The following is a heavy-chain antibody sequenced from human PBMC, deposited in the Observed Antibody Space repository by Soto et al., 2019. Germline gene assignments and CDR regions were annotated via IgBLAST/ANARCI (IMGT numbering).Heavy chain of an antibody. J-gene: IGHJ6*02. V-gene: IGHV3-30*18. Sequence: GGSLRLSCAASGFTFSSYGMHWVRQAPGKGLEWVAVISYDGSNKYYADSVKGRFTISRDNSKNTLYLQMNSLRAEDTAVYYCAKDSAGGDYYYYGMDVWGQGTTVTVSS. CDR3: AKDSAGGDYYYYGMDV. D-gene: IGHD1-26*01. CDR1: GFTFSSYG. CDR2: ISYDGSNK.